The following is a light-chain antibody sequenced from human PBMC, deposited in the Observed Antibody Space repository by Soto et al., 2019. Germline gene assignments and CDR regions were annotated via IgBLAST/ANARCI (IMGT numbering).Light chain of an antibody. J-gene: IGKJ5*01. CDR2: GAS. V-gene: IGKV3-15*01. CDR3: QQYNNWPRIV. Sequence: EIVMTQSPATLSVSPGERATLSCRASQSVSSNLAWYQQKPGQAPRLLIYGASTRATGIPARFSGSGSGTEFTLTISSLQSEDFAVYYCQQYNNWPRIVFGQGPRLQ. CDR1: QSVSSN.